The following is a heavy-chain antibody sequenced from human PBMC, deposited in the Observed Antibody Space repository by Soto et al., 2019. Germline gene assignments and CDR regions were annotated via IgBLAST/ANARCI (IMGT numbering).Heavy chain of an antibody. D-gene: IGHD3-9*01. J-gene: IGHJ6*02. CDR2: IYYSGST. Sequence: SETLSLTCTVSGGSISSGGYYWSWIRQPPGKGLEWIGYIYYSGSTYYNPSLKSRVTISVDTSKNQFSLKLSSVTAADTAVYYCARGEVRYFDSHYGMDVWGQGTTVTVSS. CDR3: ARGEVRYFDSHYGMDV. CDR1: GGSISSGGYY. V-gene: IGHV4-31*03.